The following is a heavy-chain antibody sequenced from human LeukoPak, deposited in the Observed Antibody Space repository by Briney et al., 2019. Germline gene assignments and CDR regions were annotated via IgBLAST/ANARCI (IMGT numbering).Heavy chain of an antibody. CDR3: ARIAGGYCSGGSCYLDY. D-gene: IGHD2-15*01. V-gene: IGHV4-39*07. J-gene: IGHJ4*02. Sequence: SETLSLTCTVSGGSISSSSYYWGWIRQPPGKGLEWIGSIYYSGSTYYNPSLKSRVTISVDTSKNQFSLKLSSVTAADTAVYYCARIAGGYCSGGSCYLDYWGQGTLVTVSS. CDR2: IYYSGST. CDR1: GGSISSSSYY.